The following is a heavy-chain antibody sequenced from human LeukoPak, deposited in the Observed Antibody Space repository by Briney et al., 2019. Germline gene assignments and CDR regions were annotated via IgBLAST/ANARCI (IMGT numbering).Heavy chain of an antibody. CDR2: ISYDGSNK. D-gene: IGHD2-21*02. Sequence: GGSLRLSCAASGFTFSNFGMHWVRQTPGKGLEWVAVISYDGSNKYYADSVKGRFTISRDNSKNTLYLQMNSLRAEDTAVYYCARGDDGCGGDCYWTAWDYWGQGTLVTVSS. V-gene: IGHV3-30*19. CDR1: GFTFSNFG. J-gene: IGHJ4*02. CDR3: ARGDDGCGGDCYWTAWDY.